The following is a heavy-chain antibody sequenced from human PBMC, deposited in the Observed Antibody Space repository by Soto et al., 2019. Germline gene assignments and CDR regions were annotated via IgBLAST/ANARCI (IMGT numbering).Heavy chain of an antibody. V-gene: IGHV4-61*01. J-gene: IGHJ5*02. CDR2: IYFTGST. CDR3: TRGPPRVQWFDP. Sequence: SETLSLTCTVSGGAVSSGTYYWSWIRQPPGKGLEWIGHIYFTGSTNYNPSLKSRVTVSLDTSRNQFSLKLSSVTAADTAVYYCTRGPPRVQWFDPWGLGTLVTVS. CDR1: GGAVSSGTYY.